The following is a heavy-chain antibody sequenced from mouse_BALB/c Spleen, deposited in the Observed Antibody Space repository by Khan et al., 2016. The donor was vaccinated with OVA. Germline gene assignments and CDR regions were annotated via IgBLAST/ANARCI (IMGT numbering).Heavy chain of an antibody. Sequence: EVQLQESGPGLVKPSQSLSLTCTVTGYSITSDYAWNWIRQFPGNKLEWMGYISYSDTTTYNPSLKSRIPITRDTSKNKFLLHLNSVTTEDTATYYCASELGRYYAMDYWGQGTSVTVSS. V-gene: IGHV3-2*02. CDR3: ASELGRYYAMDY. J-gene: IGHJ4*01. CDR2: ISYSDTT. D-gene: IGHD4-1*01. CDR1: GYSITSDYA.